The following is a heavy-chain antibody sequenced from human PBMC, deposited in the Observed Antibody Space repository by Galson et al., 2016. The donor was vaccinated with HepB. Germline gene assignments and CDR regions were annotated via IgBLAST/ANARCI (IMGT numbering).Heavy chain of an antibody. CDR1: GGSISSGGFY. V-gene: IGHV4-31*03. J-gene: IGHJ4*02. CDR3: ARSYGVLGYFDY. CDR2: IYNSGSA. D-gene: IGHD4-17*01. Sequence: TLSLTCTVSGGSISSGGFYWSWIRQHPGKGLEWIGYIYNSGSAYYNPSLKSRLIISVDTSKNQLSLKLSSVTAADTAVYYCARSYGVLGYFDYWGQGTLVTVSA.